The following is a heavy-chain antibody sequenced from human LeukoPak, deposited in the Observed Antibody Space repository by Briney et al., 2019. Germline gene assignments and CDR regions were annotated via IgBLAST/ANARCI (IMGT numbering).Heavy chain of an antibody. Sequence: GASVKVSCKAAGYTFTSYDINWVRQATGQGLEWMGWMNPNSGNRGYAQKFQARVTMTRDTTISTAYMELSGLRYEDTAVYYCARVYGDIDYWGQGTLVTVSS. D-gene: IGHD2/OR15-2a*01. CDR2: MNPNSGNR. V-gene: IGHV1-8*01. J-gene: IGHJ4*02. CDR3: ARVYGDIDY. CDR1: GYTFTSYD.